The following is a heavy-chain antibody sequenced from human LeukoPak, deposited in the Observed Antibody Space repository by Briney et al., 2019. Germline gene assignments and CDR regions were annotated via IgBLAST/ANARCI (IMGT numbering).Heavy chain of an antibody. CDR2: ISAYSGNT. D-gene: IGHD3-22*01. V-gene: IGHV1-18*01. J-gene: IGHJ4*02. CDR1: GYTFTSYG. CDR3: ARGRGYYDSSGYYPFDY. Sequence: ASVKVSCKASGYTFTSYGISWVRQAPGQGLEWMGWISAYSGNTNYAQKLQGRVTMTTDTSTSTAYMELRSLRSDDTAVYYCARGRGYYDSSGYYPFDYWGQGTLDTVSS.